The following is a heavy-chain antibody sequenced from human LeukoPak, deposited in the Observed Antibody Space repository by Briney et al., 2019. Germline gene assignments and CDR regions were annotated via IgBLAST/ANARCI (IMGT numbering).Heavy chain of an antibody. CDR3: ARKKRSYSSGWYGHWFDP. J-gene: IGHJ5*02. CDR2: IQQDGSEK. V-gene: IGHV3-7*01. Sequence: GGSLRLSCVVSGFTFSTYWMSWVRQAPGKGLEWVANIQQDGSEKYYVDSVKGRFTISRDNAKNSLYLQMNSLRAEDTAVYYCARKKRSYSSGWYGHWFDPWGQGTLVTVSS. CDR1: GFTFSTYW. D-gene: IGHD6-19*01.